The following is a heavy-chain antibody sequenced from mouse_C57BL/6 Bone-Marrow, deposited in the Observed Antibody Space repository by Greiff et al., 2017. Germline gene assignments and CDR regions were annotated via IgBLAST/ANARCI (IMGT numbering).Heavy chain of an antibody. V-gene: IGHV1-85*01. Sequence: QVQLKESGPELVKPGASVKLSCKASGYTFTSYDINWVKQRPGQGLEWIGWIYPRDGSTKYNEKFKGKATLTVDTSSSTAYMGLHSLTSEYSAVYFCARDYGSSYWFFDVWGTGTTVTVSS. CDR1: GYTFTSYD. CDR2: IYPRDGST. CDR3: ARDYGSSYWFFDV. D-gene: IGHD1-1*01. J-gene: IGHJ1*03.